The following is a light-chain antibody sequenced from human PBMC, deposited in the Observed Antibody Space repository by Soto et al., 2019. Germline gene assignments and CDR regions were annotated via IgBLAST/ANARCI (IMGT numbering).Light chain of an antibody. Sequence: QSALTQPRSVSGSPGQSVTISCTGNSCDVGGHDFVSWYQQHPGKAPKLILYDVDKRPSGVPDRFSGSRSGNTASLTISGLQADDEADYYCCSYTGSSNVFGTGTKLTVL. CDR3: CSYTGSSNV. V-gene: IGLV2-11*01. J-gene: IGLJ1*01. CDR1: SCDVGGHDF. CDR2: DVD.